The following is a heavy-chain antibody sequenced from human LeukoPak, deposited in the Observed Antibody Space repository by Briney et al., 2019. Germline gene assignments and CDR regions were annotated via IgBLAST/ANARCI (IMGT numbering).Heavy chain of an antibody. V-gene: IGHV3-30-3*01. J-gene: IGHJ4*02. CDR3: ARDGGPYYYDSSGYLG. CDR2: ISYDGSNK. CDR1: GFTFSSYA. Sequence: GGSLRLSCAASGFTFSSYAMHWVRQAPGKGLEWVAVISYDGSNKYYADSVKGRFTISRDNSKNTLYLQMNSLRAEDTAVYYCARDGGPYYYDSSGYLGWGQGTLVTVSS. D-gene: IGHD3-22*01.